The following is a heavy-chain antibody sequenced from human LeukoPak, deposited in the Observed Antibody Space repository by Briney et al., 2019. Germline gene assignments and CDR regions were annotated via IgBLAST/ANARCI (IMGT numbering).Heavy chain of an antibody. CDR3: ARPYCSSTSCYTGWFDP. J-gene: IGHJ5*02. Sequence: GGSLRLSCAASGFTFSSYEMNWVRQAPGKGLEWVSYISSGGSIIYYADSVKGRFTISRDNAKNSLSLQMNSLRAEDTAVYYCARPYCSSTSCYTGWFDPWGRGTLVTVSS. CDR2: ISSGGSII. CDR1: GFTFSSYE. V-gene: IGHV3-48*03. D-gene: IGHD2-2*02.